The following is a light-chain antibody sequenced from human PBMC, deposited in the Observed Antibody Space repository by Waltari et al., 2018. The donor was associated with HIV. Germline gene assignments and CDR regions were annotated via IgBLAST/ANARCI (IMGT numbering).Light chain of an antibody. CDR2: EVS. Sequence: QSALTQPASVSGSPGQSITISCTGTSSDVGSYNLVSWYQQHPGKAPKLMLYEVSKRPSGVSNRFSGSKSGNTASRTLSGLQAEDEADYYCCSYAGSSTFYVFGTGTKVTVL. J-gene: IGLJ1*01. CDR1: SSDVGSYNL. CDR3: CSYAGSSTFYV. V-gene: IGLV2-23*02.